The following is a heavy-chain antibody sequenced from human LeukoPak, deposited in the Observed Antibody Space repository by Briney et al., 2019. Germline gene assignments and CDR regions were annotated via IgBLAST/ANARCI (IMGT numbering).Heavy chain of an antibody. CDR1: GFTFSSYE. J-gene: IGHJ4*02. CDR2: ISSSGSTI. Sequence: PGGSLRLSCAASGFTFSSYEMNWVRQAPGKGLERVSYISSSGSTIFYADSVKGRFSISRDNAKNSLYLQMNSLRAEDTAVYYCARVYRASSVYFDYWGQGTLVTVSS. V-gene: IGHV3-48*03. D-gene: IGHD5-12*01. CDR3: ARVYRASSVYFDY.